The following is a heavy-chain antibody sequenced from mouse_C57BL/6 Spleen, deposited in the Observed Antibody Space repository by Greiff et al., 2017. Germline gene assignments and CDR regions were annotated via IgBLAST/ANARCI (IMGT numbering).Heavy chain of an antibody. CDR2: IDPETGGT. J-gene: IGHJ4*01. V-gene: IGHV1-15*01. Sequence: VQLQQSGAELVRPGASVTLSCKASGYTFTDYEMHWVKQTPVHGLEWIGAIDPETGGTDYNQKFKGKAILTADKSSSTAYMELRSLTSADSAVYYCTRASFATVVATDAMYYWGQGTSVTVSS. CDR3: TRASFATVVATDAMYY. D-gene: IGHD1-1*01. CDR1: GYTFTDYE.